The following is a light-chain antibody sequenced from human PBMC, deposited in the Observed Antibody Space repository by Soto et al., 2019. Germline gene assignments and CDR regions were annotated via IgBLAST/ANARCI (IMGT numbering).Light chain of an antibody. CDR3: SSYTNTGAWV. J-gene: IGLJ3*02. CDR2: EVS. CDR1: SSDVGGYNY. V-gene: IGLV2-14*01. Sequence: QSVLTQPASVSGSPGQSITISCTGTSSDVGGYNYVSWYQQYPGKAPKLMIYEVSNRPSGVSNRFSGSKSGNTASLTISGLQSEDEADYYCSSYTNTGAWVFGGGTKLTVL.